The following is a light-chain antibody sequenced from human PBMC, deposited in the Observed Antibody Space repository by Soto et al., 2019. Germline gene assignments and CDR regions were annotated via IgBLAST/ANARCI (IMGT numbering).Light chain of an antibody. Sequence: QSVLTQPPTASGTPGQALIGSFTGTSSDIGAYDVVSCYQQHPGKVPKLLIYEVNKRPSGVPARFSGSKSGNTASLTVSALQAEDEADYFCSFTYVFGHGTLVTV. V-gene: IGLV2-8*01. CDR1: SSDIGAYDV. CDR2: EVN. J-gene: IGLJ1*01. CDR3: SFTYV.